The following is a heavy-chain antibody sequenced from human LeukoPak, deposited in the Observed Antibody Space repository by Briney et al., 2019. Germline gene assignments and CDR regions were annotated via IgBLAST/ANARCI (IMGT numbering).Heavy chain of an antibody. CDR2: IYYSGST. J-gene: IGHJ5*02. Sequence: PSETLSLTCTVSGDSITTYYWSWIRQSAGKGLEWIGSIYYSGSTYYNPSLKSRVTISVDTSKNQFSLKLSSVTAADTAVYYCARLGDVVITTGWFDPWGQGTLVTVSS. CDR1: GDSITTYY. V-gene: IGHV4-59*05. CDR3: ARLGDVVITTGWFDP. D-gene: IGHD3-22*01.